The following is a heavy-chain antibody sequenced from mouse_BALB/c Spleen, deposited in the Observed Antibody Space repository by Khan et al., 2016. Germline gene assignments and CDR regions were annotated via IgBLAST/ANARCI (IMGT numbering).Heavy chain of an antibody. V-gene: IGHV3-6*02. CDR2: ISYDGSN. CDR3: ARVSLNRGNAMDY. Sequence: EVELVESGPGLVKPSQSLSLTCSVTGYSITSGYYWNWIRQFPGNKLEWMGYISYDGSNNYNPSLKNRISITRDTSKNQFFLKLNSVTTEDTATYYWARVSLNRGNAMDYWGQGTSVTVSS. CDR1: GYSITSGYY. J-gene: IGHJ4*01.